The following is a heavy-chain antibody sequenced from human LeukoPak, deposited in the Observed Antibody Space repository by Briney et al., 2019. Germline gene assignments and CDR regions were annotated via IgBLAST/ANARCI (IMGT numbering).Heavy chain of an antibody. V-gene: IGHV4-30-4*08. CDR3: ARDNTMVRGVIDY. CDR1: GGSISSGDYY. J-gene: IGHJ4*02. CDR2: IYYSGST. D-gene: IGHD3-10*01. Sequence: PSQTLSLTCTVSGGSISSGDYYWSWIRQPPGEGLEWIGYIYYSGSTYYNPSLKSRVTISVDTSKNQFSLKLSSVTAADTAVYYCARDNTMVRGVIDYWGQGTLVTVSS.